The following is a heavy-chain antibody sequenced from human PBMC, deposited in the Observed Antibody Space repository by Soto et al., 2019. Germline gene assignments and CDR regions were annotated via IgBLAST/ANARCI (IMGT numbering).Heavy chain of an antibody. CDR2: INAGNGNT. D-gene: IGHD3-3*01. V-gene: IGHV1-3*01. Sequence: AAVKVSCKASGYTFTXNAMHWVPQAPEQRLEWMGWINAGNGNTKYSQKFQGRVTITRDTSASTAYMELSSLRSEDTAVYYCARDVGFWSGYSYYFDYWGQGTLVTVSS. J-gene: IGHJ4*02. CDR3: ARDVGFWSGYSYYFDY. CDR1: GYTFTXNA.